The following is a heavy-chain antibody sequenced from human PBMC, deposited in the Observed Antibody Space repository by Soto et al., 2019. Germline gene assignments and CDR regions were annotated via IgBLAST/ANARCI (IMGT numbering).Heavy chain of an antibody. V-gene: IGHV3-64*04. D-gene: IGHD3-22*01. Sequence: PGGSLRLSCSASGFTFSTYAMHWVRQAPGKGLEYVSAISNNGGSTYYADSVKGRFTISRDNSKNTLYLQMDSLRPEDTAVYYCARDPYAFYYSSHYFDYWGQGTLVTVSS. CDR2: ISNNGGST. J-gene: IGHJ4*02. CDR1: GFTFSTYA. CDR3: ARDPYAFYYSSHYFDY.